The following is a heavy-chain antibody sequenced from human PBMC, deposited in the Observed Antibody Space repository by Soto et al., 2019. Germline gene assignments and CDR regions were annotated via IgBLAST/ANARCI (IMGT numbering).Heavy chain of an antibody. CDR1: GFTFSSYW. V-gene: IGHV3-7*03. CDR3: ARDNLDYGDWYYFDY. Sequence: PGGSLRLSCAASGFTFSSYWMSWVRQAPGKGLEWVANIKQDGSEKYYVDSVKGRFTISRDNAKNSLYLQMNSLRAEDTAVYYCARDNLDYGDWYYFDYWGQGTLVTVSS. CDR2: IKQDGSEK. D-gene: IGHD4-17*01. J-gene: IGHJ4*02.